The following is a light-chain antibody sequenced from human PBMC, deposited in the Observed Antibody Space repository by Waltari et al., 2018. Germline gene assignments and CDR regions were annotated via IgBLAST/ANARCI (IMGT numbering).Light chain of an antibody. Sequence: QSALTQPASVSGSPGQSLTISCTGTSSDIGRYHSVSWYQQHPGKAPKLIIYDVTNRPSGVSNRFSGSKSGNTASLTISGLQAEDEADYYCSSYMDTTTLELFGGGTSLTVL. CDR2: DVT. CDR1: SSDIGRYHS. CDR3: SSYMDTTTLEL. V-gene: IGLV2-14*03. J-gene: IGLJ2*01.